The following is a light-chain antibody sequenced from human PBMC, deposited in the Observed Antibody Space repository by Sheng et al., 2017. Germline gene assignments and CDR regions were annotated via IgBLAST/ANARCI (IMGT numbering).Light chain of an antibody. J-gene: IGLJ2*01. CDR3: FSYAGTRQL. Sequence: QSVLTQPPSASGTPGRRSPSPVLEAAPTSEVIMYTGTNSSQEGPPKLLIYRNSERPSGVSDRFSASKSGNTASLTISGLQTEDEADYYCFSYAGTRQLFGGGTKVTVL. CDR2: RNS. V-gene: IGLV1-47*01. CDR1: APTSEVI.